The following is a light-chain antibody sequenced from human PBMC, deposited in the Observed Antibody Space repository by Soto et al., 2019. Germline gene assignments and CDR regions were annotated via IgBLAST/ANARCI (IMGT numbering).Light chain of an antibody. CDR3: AVWDGSLGERL. CDR2: NNG. J-gene: IGLJ3*02. CDR1: SSNVGSHY. V-gene: IGLV1-47*01. Sequence: QSVLTQPPSVSATPGQRVTISCSGSSSNVGSHYVYWYQQLSGTAPKLLIYNNGQRPSGVPDRFSDSKSGTSASLAISGLRSEDEADYYCAVWDGSLGERLFGGGTKVTVL.